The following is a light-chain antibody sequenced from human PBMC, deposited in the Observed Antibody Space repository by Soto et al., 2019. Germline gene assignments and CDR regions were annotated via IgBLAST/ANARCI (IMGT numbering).Light chain of an antibody. J-gene: IGLJ2*01. CDR2: YKSDSDK. V-gene: IGLV5-45*02. CDR3: MIWHSSAVV. CDR1: SGINVGTYR. Sequence: QLVLTQPSSLSASPGASASLTCTLRSGINVGTYRIYWYQQKPGSPPQYLLRYKSDSDKQQGSGVPSRFSGSKDASANAGILLISGLQSEDEAGYYCMIWHSSAVVFGGGTKVTVL.